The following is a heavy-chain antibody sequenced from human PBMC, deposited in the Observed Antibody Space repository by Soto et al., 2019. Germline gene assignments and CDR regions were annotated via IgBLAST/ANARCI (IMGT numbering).Heavy chain of an antibody. CDR2: IFYSGNT. Sequence: QVQLQESGPGLVKPSDTLSLTCAVSGYSISNSNWWGWIRQPPGKGLEWIGYIFYSGNTYYNPSLKSRVTMSADTSKNQFSLKLSSVTAVDTAGYYCAMQPLVDTMADNFDYWGQGTLVTVSS. CDR1: GYSISNSNW. J-gene: IGHJ4*02. CDR3: AMQPLVDTMADNFDY. D-gene: IGHD5-12*01. V-gene: IGHV4-28*01.